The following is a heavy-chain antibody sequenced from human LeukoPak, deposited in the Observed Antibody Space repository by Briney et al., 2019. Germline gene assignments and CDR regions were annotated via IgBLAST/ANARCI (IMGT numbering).Heavy chain of an antibody. D-gene: IGHD1-1*01. CDR1: GFIFSSYG. Sequence: GGSLRLSCAASGFIFSSYGLHWVRQAPGKGLEWVAVIWNDGTNKYYADSLKGRFTISRDNSKNTVYLEMNSLRVEDTAVYYCARDWKTNSFDYWGQGTLVTVSS. CDR3: ARDWKTNSFDY. V-gene: IGHV3-33*01. CDR2: IWNDGTNK. J-gene: IGHJ4*02.